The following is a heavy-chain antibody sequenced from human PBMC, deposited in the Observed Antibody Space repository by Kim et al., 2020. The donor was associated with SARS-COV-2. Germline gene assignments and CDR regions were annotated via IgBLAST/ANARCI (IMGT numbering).Heavy chain of an antibody. V-gene: IGHV3-7*03. Sequence: GGSLRLSCAASGFTFSSYWMSWVRQAPGKGLEWVANIKQDGSEKYYVDSVKGRFTISRDNAKNSLYLQMNSLRAEDTAVYYCARDHGYSYGWVPVVWAGMGVWGQGTTVTVSS. CDR3: ARDHGYSYGWVPVVWAGMGV. CDR2: IKQDGSEK. D-gene: IGHD5-18*01. J-gene: IGHJ6*02. CDR1: GFTFSSYW.